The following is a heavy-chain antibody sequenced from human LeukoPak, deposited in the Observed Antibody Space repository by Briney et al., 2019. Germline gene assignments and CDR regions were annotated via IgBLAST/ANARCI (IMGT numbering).Heavy chain of an antibody. J-gene: IGHJ4*02. V-gene: IGHV1-2*02. CDR1: GYTFTADY. D-gene: IGHD2-2*01. CDR3: ARDRMGDCATTSCYLAY. CDR2: INPNSGDT. Sequence: ASVKVSCKASGYTFTADYLHWVRQAPGQGLEWMGWINPNSGDTNYAQKFQGRVTMTRDTSITTAYMELSRLTSDGTAIYYCARDRMGDCATTSCYLAYWGQGTLVTVSS.